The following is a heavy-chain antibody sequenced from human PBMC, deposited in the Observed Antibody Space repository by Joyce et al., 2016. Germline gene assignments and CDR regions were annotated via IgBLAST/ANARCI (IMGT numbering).Heavy chain of an antibody. CDR2: ISAYNGVA. V-gene: IGHV1-18*04. J-gene: IGHJ4*02. D-gene: IGHD6-19*01. CDR1: GDSFSKFG. Sequence: QVQLVQSGSDVKRPGASVRVSCQGSGDSFSKFGITWVRQAPGQGLEWMGWISAYNGVASYAQKFQGRVTLTRDTSTAYIELRSLTSDDTAIYFCARVCCSSETTPFDFCGQGTLVTVSS. CDR3: ARVCCSSETTPFDF.